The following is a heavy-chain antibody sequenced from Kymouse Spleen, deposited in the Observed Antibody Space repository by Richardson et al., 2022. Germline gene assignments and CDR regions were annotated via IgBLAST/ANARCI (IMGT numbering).Heavy chain of an antibody. D-gene: IGHD7-27*02. CDR3: AKSGCYYYGMDV. CDR2: ISYDGSNK. J-gene: IGHJ6*02. CDR1: GFTFSSYG. Sequence: QVQLVESGGGVVQPGRSLRLSCAASGFTFSSYGMHWVRQAPGKGLEWVAVISYDGSNKYYADSVKGRFTISRDNSKNTLYLQMNSLRAEDTAVYYCAKSGCYYYGMDVWGQGTTVTVSS. V-gene: IGHV3-30*18.